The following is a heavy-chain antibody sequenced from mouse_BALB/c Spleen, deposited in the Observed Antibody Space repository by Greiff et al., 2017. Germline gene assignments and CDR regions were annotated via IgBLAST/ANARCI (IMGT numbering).Heavy chain of an antibody. CDR2: ISSGSSTI. J-gene: IGHJ4*01. V-gene: IGHV5-17*02. D-gene: IGHD2-3*01. CDR1: GFTFSSFG. CDR3: ARMGIAMDY. Sequence: EVKLMESGGGLVQPGGSRKLSCAASGFTFSSFGMHWVRQAPEKGLEWVAYISSGSSTIYYADTVKGRFTISRDNPKNTLFLQMTSLRSEDTAMYYCARMGIAMDYWGQGTSVTVSS.